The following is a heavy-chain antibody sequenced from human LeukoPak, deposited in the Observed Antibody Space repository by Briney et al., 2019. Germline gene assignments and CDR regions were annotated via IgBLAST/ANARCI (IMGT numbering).Heavy chain of an antibody. CDR2: IYYSGST. CDR3: ARLTGYSSESWFDP. D-gene: IGHD3-9*01. J-gene: IGHJ5*02. V-gene: IGHV4-59*02. CDR1: GGSVSSYY. Sequence: SGTLSLTCTVSGGSVSSYYWSWIRQPPGKGLEWIGYIYYSGSTNYNPSLKSRVTISVDTSKNQFSLKLSSVSAADTAVYYCARLTGYSSESWFDPWGQGILVTVSS.